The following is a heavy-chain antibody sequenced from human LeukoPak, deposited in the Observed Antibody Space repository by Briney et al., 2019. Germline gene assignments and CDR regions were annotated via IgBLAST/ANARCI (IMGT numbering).Heavy chain of an antibody. V-gene: IGHV3-23*01. Sequence: PGGSLRLSCAASGFTFSDYAMSWVRQAPGKGLEWVSSVSGGGGSTYYADSVKGRFTISRDNSKTTLYLQMNSLRAEDTAVYYCAKVFYPAARTGRVDFPFDYWGQGTLVTDSS. D-gene: IGHD6-6*01. CDR1: GFTFSDYA. CDR3: AKVFYPAARTGRVDFPFDY. CDR2: VSGGGGST. J-gene: IGHJ4*02.